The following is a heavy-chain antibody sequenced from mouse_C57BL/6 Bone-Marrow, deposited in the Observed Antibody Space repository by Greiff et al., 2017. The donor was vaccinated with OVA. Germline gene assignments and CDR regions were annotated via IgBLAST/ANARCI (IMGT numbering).Heavy chain of an antibody. J-gene: IGHJ2*01. CDR1: GYTFTSYW. CDR2: IDPSDSYT. CDR3: AREAASYFDY. Sequence: VQLQQPGAELVKPGASVKQSCKASGYTFTSYWMQWVKQRPGQGLEWIGEIDPSDSYTNYNQKFKGKATLTVDTSSSTAYMQLSSLTSEDSAVYYCAREAASYFDYWGQGTTLTVSS. D-gene: IGHD6-1*01. V-gene: IGHV1-50*01.